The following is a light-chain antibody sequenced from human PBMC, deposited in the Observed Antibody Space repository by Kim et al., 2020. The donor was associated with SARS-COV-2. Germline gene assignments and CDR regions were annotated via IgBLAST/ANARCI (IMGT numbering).Light chain of an antibody. V-gene: IGLV2-14*01. CDR3: SSYTGNSIRLYV. J-gene: IGLJ1*01. CDR1: SSDVGGYNY. CDR2: DVS. Sequence: QSALTQPASVSGSPGQSITISCTGTSSDVGGYNYVSWYQQHPGKAPKLMIYDVSQRPSGVSNRFSGSKSDNTASLTISGLQTEDEADYYCSSYTGNSIRLYVFGTGTKVTVL.